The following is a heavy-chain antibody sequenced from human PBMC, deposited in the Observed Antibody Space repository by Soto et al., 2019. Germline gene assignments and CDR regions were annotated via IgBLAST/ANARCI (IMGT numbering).Heavy chain of an antibody. V-gene: IGHV1-2*04. CDR3: ARAPPHRAAAAPTNWFDP. J-gene: IGHJ5*02. CDR1: GYTFTGYY. CDR2: INPNSGGT. D-gene: IGHD6-13*01. Sequence: QVQLVQSGAEVKKPGASVKVSCKASGYTFTGYYMHWVRQAPGQGLEWMGWINPNSGGTNYAQKFQGWVTMTRDTSISTAYIELSTLRAVDTAVYYCARAPPHRAAAAPTNWFDPWGQGTLVTVSS.